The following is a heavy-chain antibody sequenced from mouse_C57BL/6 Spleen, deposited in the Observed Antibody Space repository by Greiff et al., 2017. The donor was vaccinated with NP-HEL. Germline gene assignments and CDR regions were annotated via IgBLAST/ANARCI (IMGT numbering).Heavy chain of an antibody. D-gene: IGHD2-1*01. CDR2: IYPGDGDT. V-gene: IGHV1-82*01. J-gene: IGHJ1*03. CDR1: GYAFSSSW. Sequence: QVQLQQSGPELVKPGASVKISCKASGYAFSSSWMNWVKQRPGKGLEWIGRIYPGDGDTNYNGKFKGKATLTADKSSSTAYMQLSSLTSEDSAVYCCAREGNRYFDVWGTGTTVTVSS. CDR3: AREGNRYFDV.